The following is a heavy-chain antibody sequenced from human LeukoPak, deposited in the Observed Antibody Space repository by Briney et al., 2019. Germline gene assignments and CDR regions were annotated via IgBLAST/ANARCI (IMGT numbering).Heavy chain of an antibody. V-gene: IGHV3-30*18. D-gene: IGHD6-13*01. Sequence: GRSLRLSCAVSGFTFSSYGMHLVRQAPGKGLEWVAFILYDGSNKNYADSVKGRFSISRDNSKNTLYLQMNSLRAEDTAIYYCAKGNSWYWDCWGQGTLVTVSP. J-gene: IGHJ4*02. CDR2: ILYDGSNK. CDR1: GFTFSSYG. CDR3: AKGNSWYWDC.